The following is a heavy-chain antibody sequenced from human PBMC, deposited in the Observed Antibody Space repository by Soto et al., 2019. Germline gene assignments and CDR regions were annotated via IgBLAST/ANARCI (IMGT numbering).Heavy chain of an antibody. CDR1: GFTFSSYW. V-gene: IGHV3-7*01. D-gene: IGHD6-19*01. CDR3: ARYYRGSGRYFFDY. J-gene: IGHJ4*02. CDR2: IKQDGSEK. Sequence: HPGGSLRLSCAASGFTFSSYWMSWVRQAPGKGLEWVANIKQDGSEKYYVDSVKGRFTISRDNAKNSLYLQMNSLRAEDTAVYYCARYYRGSGRYFFDYWGQGTPVTVSS.